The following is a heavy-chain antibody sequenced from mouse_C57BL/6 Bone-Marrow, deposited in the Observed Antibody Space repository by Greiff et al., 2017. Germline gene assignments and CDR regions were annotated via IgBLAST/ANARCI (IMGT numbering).Heavy chain of an antibody. J-gene: IGHJ3*01. V-gene: IGHV1-63*01. CDR1: GYTFTNYW. Sequence: QVQLQQSGAELVRPGTSVKMSCKASGYTFTNYWIGWAKQRPGHGLEWIGDIYPGGGYTNYNEKFKGKATLTADKSSSTAYMQFSSLTSEDAAIYYCARLNSSGRFAYWGQGTLVTVSA. D-gene: IGHD3-2*02. CDR2: IYPGGGYT. CDR3: ARLNSSGRFAY.